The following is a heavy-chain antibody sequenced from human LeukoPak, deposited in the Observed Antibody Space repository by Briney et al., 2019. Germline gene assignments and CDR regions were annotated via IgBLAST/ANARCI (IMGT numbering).Heavy chain of an antibody. J-gene: IGHJ4*02. Sequence: GGSLRLSCAASGFTFSSYSMNWVRQAPGKGLEWVSYTSSSSSTIYYADSVKGRFTISRDNAKNSLYLQMNSLRDEDTAVYYCARDYHHSSGSWNFDYWGQGTLVTVSS. CDR2: TSSSSSTI. V-gene: IGHV3-48*02. CDR1: GFTFSSYS. CDR3: ARDYHHSSGSWNFDY. D-gene: IGHD3-10*01.